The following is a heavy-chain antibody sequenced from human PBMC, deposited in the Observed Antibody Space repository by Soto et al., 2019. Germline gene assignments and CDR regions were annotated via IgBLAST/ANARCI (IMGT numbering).Heavy chain of an antibody. Sequence: SETLSLTCTVSGGSISSYYWSWIRQPAGKGLEWIGRIYTSGSTNYNPSLKSRVTMSVDTSKNQFSLKLSSVTAADTAVYYCARSGSGSGSYYRNWFDPWGQGTMVTVYS. D-gene: IGHD3-10*01. V-gene: IGHV4-4*07. CDR2: IYTSGST. CDR3: ARSGSGSGSYYRNWFDP. CDR1: GGSISSYY. J-gene: IGHJ5*02.